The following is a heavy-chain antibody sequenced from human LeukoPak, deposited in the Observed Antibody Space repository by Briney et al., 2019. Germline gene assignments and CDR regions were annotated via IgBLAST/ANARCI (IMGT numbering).Heavy chain of an antibody. CDR3: ARVGGPIDSGYDFEVPAVTGYYYYGMDV. J-gene: IGHJ6*02. Sequence: ASVKVSCKDSGYTCTSYGISWVRHAPGEGIEWMGLISAYNGNTNYAQKLQGRVTMTTDTSTSTAYMELRSLSSDDTAVYYCARVGGPIDSGYDFEVPAVTGYYYYGMDVWGQGTTVTVSS. V-gene: IGHV1-18*01. CDR1: GYTCTSYG. D-gene: IGHD5-12*01. CDR2: ISAYNGNT.